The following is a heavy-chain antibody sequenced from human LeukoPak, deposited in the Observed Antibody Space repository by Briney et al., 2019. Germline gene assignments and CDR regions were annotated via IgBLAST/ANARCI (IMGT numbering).Heavy chain of an antibody. CDR3: ARGLATFYGGALFDY. CDR1: GFTFSSYA. V-gene: IGHV3-30-3*01. Sequence: GGSLRLSCAASGFTFSSYAMHWVRQAPGKGLEWVAVISYDGSNKYYADSVKGRFTISRDNSKNTLYLQMNSLRAEDTAVYYCARGLATFYGGALFDYWGQGTLVTVSS. D-gene: IGHD4-23*01. CDR2: ISYDGSNK. J-gene: IGHJ4*02.